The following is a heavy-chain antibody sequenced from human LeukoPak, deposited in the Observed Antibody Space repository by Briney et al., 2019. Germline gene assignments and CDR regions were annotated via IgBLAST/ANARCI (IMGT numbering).Heavy chain of an antibody. CDR3: ARGSGRGLDY. J-gene: IGHJ4*02. Sequence: SETLSVTCAVYGGSFSGYYWSWIRQPPGKGLEWIGEINHSGSTNYNPSLKSRVTISVDTSKNQFSLKLSSVTAADTAVYYCARGSGRGLDYWGQGTLVTVSS. CDR2: INHSGST. CDR1: GGSFSGYY. V-gene: IGHV4-34*01. D-gene: IGHD5-12*01.